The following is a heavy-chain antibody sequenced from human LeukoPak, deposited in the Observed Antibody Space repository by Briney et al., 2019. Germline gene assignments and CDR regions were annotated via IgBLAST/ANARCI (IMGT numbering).Heavy chain of an antibody. CDR3: VRGRLD. J-gene: IGHJ4*02. CDR2: IGASGT. D-gene: IGHD3-9*01. V-gene: IGHV3-48*03. Sequence: GGSLRLSCAASGFTFSSYEMNWVRQALGKGLEWVSYIGASGTYYADSVKGRFTISRDDAKSSLYLQMSSLRADDTAVYYCVRGRLDWGQGTLVTVSS. CDR1: GFTFSSYE.